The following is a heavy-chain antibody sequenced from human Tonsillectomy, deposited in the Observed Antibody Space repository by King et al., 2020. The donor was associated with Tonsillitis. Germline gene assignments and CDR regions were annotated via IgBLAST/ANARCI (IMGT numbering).Heavy chain of an antibody. V-gene: IGHV3-53*01. CDR1: GFTVSNNY. CDR2: IYSGGST. J-gene: IGHJ4*02. D-gene: IGHD2-2*01. CDR3: ARVVPAANFDS. Sequence: VQLVESGGGLIQPGRSLRLSCAASGFTVSNNYMSCVRQAPGKGLEWVSLIYSGGSTNYADSVKGRFTISRDNSKNPLYLQMEFLRADDTAVYYCARVVPAANFDSWGQGTLVTVSS.